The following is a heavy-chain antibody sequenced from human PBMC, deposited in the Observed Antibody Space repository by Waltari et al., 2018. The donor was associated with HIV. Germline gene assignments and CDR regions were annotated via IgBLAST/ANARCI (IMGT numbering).Heavy chain of an antibody. CDR1: ASPFTIYP. CDR2: INAGNGNT. Sequence: QVQLVQSGAEANKPAASANVSCNASASPFTIYPMHWLPPAPGQRNEWMGWINAGNGNTKYSQKFQGRVTITRDTSASTAYMELSSLRSEDTAVYYCARDYLPHTVPVRWYNWFDPWGQGTLVTVSS. J-gene: IGHJ5*02. CDR3: ARDYLPHTVPVRWYNWFDP. V-gene: IGHV1-3*01. D-gene: IGHD3-10*01.